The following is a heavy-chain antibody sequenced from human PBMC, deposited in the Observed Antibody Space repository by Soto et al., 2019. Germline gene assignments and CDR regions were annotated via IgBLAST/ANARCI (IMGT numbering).Heavy chain of an antibody. CDR1: GGSIRSYF. J-gene: IGHJ5*01. CDR2: IYYSGAT. D-gene: IGHD3-10*01. Sequence: PSETLSLTCTVSGGSIRSYFWSWMRQPPGKGLEWIAYIYYSGATNYNPSLKSRVTISVDTSKNQFSLKLRSVTAADTAVYYCGRQIEWFGGIDSWGTGALVTVSS. V-gene: IGHV4-59*01. CDR3: GRQIEWFGGIDS.